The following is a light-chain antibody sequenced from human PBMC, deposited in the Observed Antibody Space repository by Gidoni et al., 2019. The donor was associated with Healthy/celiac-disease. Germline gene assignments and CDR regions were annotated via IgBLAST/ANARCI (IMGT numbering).Light chain of an antibody. CDR3: QQYGSSPYT. J-gene: IGKJ2*01. CDR2: GAS. V-gene: IGKV3-20*01. Sequence: IVLPQSPGTLSLSPGERATLSCRASQSVSSSYLAWYQQKPGQAPRLLIDGASSRATGIPDRFSGSGSGTAFTLTISRLEPEDFAVYYCQQYGSSPYTFGQGTKLEIK. CDR1: QSVSSSY.